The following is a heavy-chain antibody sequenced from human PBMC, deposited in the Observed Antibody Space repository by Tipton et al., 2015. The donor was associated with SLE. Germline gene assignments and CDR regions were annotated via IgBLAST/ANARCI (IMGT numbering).Heavy chain of an antibody. CDR2: VYYTGVT. V-gene: IGHV4-39*01. CDR3: ARQFGVVITEPVFDF. J-gene: IGHJ4*02. CDR1: GASVSNSNYY. D-gene: IGHD3-3*01. Sequence: TLSLTCTVSGASVSNSNYYWGWIRQPPGKALEWIGSVYYTGVTYDNPSLKSRVTISVDTSKNHLSQRLSFVTAADTAVYYCARQFGVVITEPVFDFWGQGTLVTVSS.